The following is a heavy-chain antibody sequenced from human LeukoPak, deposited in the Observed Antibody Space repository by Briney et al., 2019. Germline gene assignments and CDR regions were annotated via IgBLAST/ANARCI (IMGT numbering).Heavy chain of an antibody. CDR1: GYSFTSYW. CDR2: IYPGDSDT. Sequence: GESLKISCKGSGYSFTSYWSGWVRQMPGKGLEWIGIIYPGDSDTRYSPSFQGQVTISADKSISTAYPQWSSLKASDTAMYYCARQQGTPMVRGVVNWFDPWGQGTLVTVSS. D-gene: IGHD3-10*01. J-gene: IGHJ5*02. V-gene: IGHV5-51*01. CDR3: ARQQGTPMVRGVVNWFDP.